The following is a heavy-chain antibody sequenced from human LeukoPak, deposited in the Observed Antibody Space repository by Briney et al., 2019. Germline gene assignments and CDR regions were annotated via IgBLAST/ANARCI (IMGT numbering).Heavy chain of an antibody. CDR2: IYHSGST. D-gene: IGHD6-13*01. CDR1: GYSISSGYY. Sequence: PSETLSLTCTVSGYSISSGYYWGWIRQPPGKGLEWMGSIYHSGSTYYNPSLKSRVTISVDTSKNQFSLKLSSVTAADTAVYYCARVGSLSSSWAFFDYWGQGTLVTVSS. V-gene: IGHV4-38-2*02. J-gene: IGHJ4*02. CDR3: ARVGSLSSSWAFFDY.